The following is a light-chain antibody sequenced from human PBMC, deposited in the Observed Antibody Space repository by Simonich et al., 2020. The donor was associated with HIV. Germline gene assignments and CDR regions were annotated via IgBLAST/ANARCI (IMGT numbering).Light chain of an antibody. CDR1: QSVSSSY. J-gene: IGKJ2*01. CDR2: DAS. V-gene: IGKV3D-20*01. Sequence: EIVLTQSPGTLSLSPGERATLSCRASQSVSSSYLAWYQQKPGLAPRLLSYDASSSATGIPDRFSGSGSGTEFTLTISRLEPEDFAVYYCQQYGSSPLFGQGTKLEIK. CDR3: QQYGSSPL.